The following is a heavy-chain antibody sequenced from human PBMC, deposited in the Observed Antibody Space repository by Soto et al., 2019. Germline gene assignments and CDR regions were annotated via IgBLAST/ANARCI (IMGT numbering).Heavy chain of an antibody. CDR3: AKDQGGDDYGDYGTGDYFDY. Sequence: EVQLLESGGGLVQPGGSLRLSCAASGFTFSSYAMSWVRQAPGKGLEWVSAISGSGGSTYYADSVKGRLTLSRDNSKNTLYLQMNSLRAEDTAVYYCAKDQGGDDYGDYGTGDYFDYWGQGTLVTVSS. V-gene: IGHV3-23*01. CDR2: ISGSGGST. D-gene: IGHD4-17*01. CDR1: GFTFSSYA. J-gene: IGHJ4*02.